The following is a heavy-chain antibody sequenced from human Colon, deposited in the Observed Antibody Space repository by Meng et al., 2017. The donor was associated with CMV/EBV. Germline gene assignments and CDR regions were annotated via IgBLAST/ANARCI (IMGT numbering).Heavy chain of an antibody. D-gene: IGHD2-2*02. V-gene: IGHV3-21*01. J-gene: IGHJ6*02. Sequence: GESRKISGAASGFTFSSYSMNWVRQAPGKGLEWVSSISSSSSYIYYADSVKGRFTISRDNAKNSLYLQMNSLRAEDTAVYYCARDGGLVVVPAAIGAYYYGMDVWGQGTTVTVSS. CDR2: ISSSSSYI. CDR3: ARDGGLVVVPAAIGAYYYGMDV. CDR1: GFTFSSYS.